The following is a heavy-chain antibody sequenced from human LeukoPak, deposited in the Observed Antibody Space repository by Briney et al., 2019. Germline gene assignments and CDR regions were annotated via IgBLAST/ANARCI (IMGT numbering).Heavy chain of an antibody. J-gene: IGHJ4*02. Sequence: SGTLSLTCAVSGGSISSTNWWSWVRQPPGKGLEWIGEIYHSGSTNYNPSLKSRVTISVDKSKNEFFLKLTSVTAADTAVYYCARDSRIFGGGYFDYWGQGTLVTVSS. CDR3: ARDSRIFGGGYFDY. D-gene: IGHD3-10*01. CDR2: IYHSGST. V-gene: IGHV4-4*02. CDR1: GGSISSTNW.